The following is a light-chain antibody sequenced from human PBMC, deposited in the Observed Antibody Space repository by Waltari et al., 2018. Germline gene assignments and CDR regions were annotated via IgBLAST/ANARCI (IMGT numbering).Light chain of an antibody. Sequence: QSALTQPASVSGSPGQSITISCTGTRGDVGGYNYVSWYQQHPGKAPKLMIYDVSKRPSGASNRFSGSKSGNTASLTVSGLRAEDEADYYCCSYAGASTYVFGTGTKVTVL. CDR3: CSYAGASTYV. V-gene: IGLV2-23*02. CDR2: DVS. CDR1: RGDVGGYNY. J-gene: IGLJ1*01.